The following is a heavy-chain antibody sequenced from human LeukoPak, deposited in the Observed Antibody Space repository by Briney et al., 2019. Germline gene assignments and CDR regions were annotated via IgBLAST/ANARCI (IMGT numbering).Heavy chain of an antibody. CDR1: GFTFSSYS. CDR3: ARARRMIDPRSSYYYMDV. CDR2: ISSSSSTI. Sequence: WGSLRLSCAASGFTFSSYSMNGVRQAPGKGLEWVSYISSSSSTIYYADSVKGRFTISRDNAKNSLYLQMNSLRAEDTAVYYCARARRMIDPRSSYYYMDVWGKGTTVTVSS. J-gene: IGHJ6*03. V-gene: IGHV3-48*01. D-gene: IGHD3-22*01.